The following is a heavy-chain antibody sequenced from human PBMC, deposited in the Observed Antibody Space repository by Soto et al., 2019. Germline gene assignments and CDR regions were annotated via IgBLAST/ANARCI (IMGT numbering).Heavy chain of an antibody. CDR2: VSSGSSNI. CDR3: ARQYPSSSRHFDH. J-gene: IGHJ4*02. V-gene: IGHV3-21*01. Sequence: EVELVESGGGLVKPGESLKLSCAASGFTFRTYNMIWVRQAPGKGLEWLASVSSGSSNIYYAASVQGRFTSSRDNAQNSLFLQITSLSAEDTAVYYCARQYPSSSRHFDHWGQGTLVTVSA. CDR1: GFTFRTYN. D-gene: IGHD6-6*01.